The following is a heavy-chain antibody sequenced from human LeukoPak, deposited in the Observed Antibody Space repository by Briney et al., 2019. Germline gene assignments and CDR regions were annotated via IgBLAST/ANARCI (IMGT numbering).Heavy chain of an antibody. V-gene: IGHV3-30*18. CDR2: ISYDGSNK. CDR3: AKDPRLLLWCGGAYYFDY. Sequence: GGSLRLSCAASGFTFSSYWMSWVRQAPGKGLEWVAVISYDGSNKYYADSVKGRFTISRDNSKNTLYLQMNSLRAEDTAVYYCAKDPRLLLWCGGAYYFDYWGQGTLVTVSS. J-gene: IGHJ4*02. CDR1: GFTFSSYW. D-gene: IGHD3-10*01.